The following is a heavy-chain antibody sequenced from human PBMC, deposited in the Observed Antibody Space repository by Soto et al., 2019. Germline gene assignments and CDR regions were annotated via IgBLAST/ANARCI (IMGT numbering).Heavy chain of an antibody. CDR1: GGSINSRGYY. J-gene: IGHJ5*02. V-gene: IGHV4-31*03. CDR2: IYYSGSI. CDR3: AIQSASPGDFYGWFDP. Sequence: QVQLQESGPGLVRPSQTLSLTCTVSGGSINSRGYYWTWIRQHPGKGLEWIGNIYYSGSIHFNPSRKSRLTMLVDTSENQFSLKLTSVTAADTAVYYCAIQSASPGDFYGWFDPWGQGTLVTVSS. D-gene: IGHD2-21*01.